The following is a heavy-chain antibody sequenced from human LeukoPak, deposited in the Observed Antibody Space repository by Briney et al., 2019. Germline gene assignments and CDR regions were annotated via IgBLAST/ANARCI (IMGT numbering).Heavy chain of an antibody. Sequence: PGGSLRLSCAASGFTVGNNYMTWVRQAPGRGLEWVSVIYAGGGTYHADSVKGRFTISRDKSKNTLYLQMNSLRAEDTATYYCAGEDINSSWYYYGMDVWGLGTTVTVS. CDR2: IYAGGGT. CDR1: GFTVGNNY. V-gene: IGHV3-53*01. D-gene: IGHD6-13*01. CDR3: AGEDINSSWYYYGMDV. J-gene: IGHJ6*02.